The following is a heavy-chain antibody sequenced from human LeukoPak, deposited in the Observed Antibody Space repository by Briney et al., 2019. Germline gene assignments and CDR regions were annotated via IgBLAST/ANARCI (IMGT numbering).Heavy chain of an antibody. Sequence: PSETLSLNCTVSGGSISSYYWSWIRQPPGKGLEWIGYIYYSGSTNYNPSLKSRVIISVDTSKNQFSLKLSSVTAADTAVYYCARGGPTYYFDYWAREPWSPSPQ. CDR3: ARGGPTYYFDY. CDR1: GGSISSYY. V-gene: IGHV4-59*01. J-gene: IGHJ4*02. CDR2: IYYSGST. D-gene: IGHD3-16*01.